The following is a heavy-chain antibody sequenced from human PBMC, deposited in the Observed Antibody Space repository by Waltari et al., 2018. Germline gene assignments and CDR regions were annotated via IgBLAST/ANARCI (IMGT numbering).Heavy chain of an antibody. D-gene: IGHD3-9*01. CDR1: GFTFSSYA. V-gene: IGHV3-23*04. J-gene: IGHJ4*02. Sequence: EVQLVESGGGLVQPGGSLRLSCAASGFTFSSYAMRWVRQAPGKGLEWVSAIGGSGGSTYYADSVKGRFTISRDNSKNTLYLQMNSLRAEDTAVYYCAKGSNYDILTGYYRAPHFDYWGQGTLVTVSS. CDR2: IGGSGGST. CDR3: AKGSNYDILTGYYRAPHFDY.